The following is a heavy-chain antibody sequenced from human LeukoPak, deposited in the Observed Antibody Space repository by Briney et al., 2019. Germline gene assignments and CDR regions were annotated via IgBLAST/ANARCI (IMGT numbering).Heavy chain of an antibody. V-gene: IGHV3-48*04. CDR2: ISSTSRTI. Sequence: GGSLRLSCAASGFTFSSYGMNWVRQAPGKGLEWVSYISSTSRTIYDADSVKGRFTISRDNAKNSLYLQMNSLRAEDTAVYYCVTAAGLGVYYFDHWGQGTLVTVSS. D-gene: IGHD6-13*01. J-gene: IGHJ4*02. CDR1: GFTFSSYG. CDR3: VTAAGLGVYYFDH.